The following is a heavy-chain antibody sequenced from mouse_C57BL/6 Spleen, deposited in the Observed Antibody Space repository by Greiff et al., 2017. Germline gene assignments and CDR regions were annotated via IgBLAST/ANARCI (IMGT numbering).Heavy chain of an antibody. CDR3: ARGHYYSNSFDY. Sequence: VKLQESGAELVKPGASVKMSCKASGYTFTTYPIEWMKQNHGKSLEWIGNFHPYNDDTKYNEKFKGKATLTVEKSSSTVYLELSRLTSDDSAVYYCARGHYYSNSFDYWGQGTTLTVSS. CDR2: FHPYNDDT. D-gene: IGHD2-5*01. CDR1: GYTFTTYP. J-gene: IGHJ2*01. V-gene: IGHV1-47*01.